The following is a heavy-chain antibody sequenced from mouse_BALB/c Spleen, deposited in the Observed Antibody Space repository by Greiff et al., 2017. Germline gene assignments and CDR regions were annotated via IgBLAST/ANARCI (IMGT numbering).Heavy chain of an antibody. Sequence: DVKLQESGGGLVKPGGSLKLSCAASGFAISSYDMSWVRQTPEKRLEWVAYISSGGGSTYYPDTVKGRFTISRDNAKNTLYLQMSSLKSEDTAMYYCARQGGMGGYYYYYAMDYWGQGTSVTVSS. D-gene: IGHD2-3*01. CDR1: GFAISSYD. J-gene: IGHJ4*01. CDR3: ARQGGMGGYYYYYAMDY. V-gene: IGHV5-12-1*01. CDR2: ISSGGGST.